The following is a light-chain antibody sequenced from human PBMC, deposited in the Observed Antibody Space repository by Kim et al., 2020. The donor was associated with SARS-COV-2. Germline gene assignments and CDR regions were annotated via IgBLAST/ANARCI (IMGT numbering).Light chain of an antibody. CDR2: EVT. V-gene: IGLV2-8*01. CDR1: SSDVGDYNH. CDR3: SSYAGDNSYV. J-gene: IGLJ1*01. Sequence: QSALTQPPSASGSPGQSVTISCTGTSSDVGDYNHVSWYQQHPGKAPNLMIYEVTKRPSGVPDRFSGSKSGNTASLTVSGLQAEDEAIYYCSSYAGDNSYVFGTGTKVTVL.